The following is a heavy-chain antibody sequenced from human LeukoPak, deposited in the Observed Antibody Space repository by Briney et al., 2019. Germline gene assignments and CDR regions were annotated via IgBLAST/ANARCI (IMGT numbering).Heavy chain of an antibody. CDR2: IHYSGST. CDR3: AREMGVYFDY. CDR1: GGSISDYY. D-gene: IGHD3-16*01. V-gene: IGHV4-59*12. J-gene: IGHJ4*02. Sequence: SETLSLTCTVSGGSISDYYWSWIRQPPGKGLEWIGYIHYSGSTNYYPSLKSRVTISVDTSKNQFSLKLSSVTAADTAVYYCAREMGVYFDYWGQGTLVTVSS.